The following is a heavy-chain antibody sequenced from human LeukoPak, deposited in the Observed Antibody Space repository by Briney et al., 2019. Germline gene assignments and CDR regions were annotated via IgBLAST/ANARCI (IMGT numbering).Heavy chain of an antibody. CDR3: AKTRIAVAGMDV. V-gene: IGHV3-74*01. Sequence: GGSQRLSCAASGFTFSSYWMHWVRQGPGKGLVWVSRINNDGRSANYADSVKGRFTISRDNAKNTLYLQMNSLRAEDTAVYYCAKTRIAVAGMDVWGKGTTVTVSS. CDR2: INNDGRSA. CDR1: GFTFSSYW. D-gene: IGHD6-19*01. J-gene: IGHJ6*04.